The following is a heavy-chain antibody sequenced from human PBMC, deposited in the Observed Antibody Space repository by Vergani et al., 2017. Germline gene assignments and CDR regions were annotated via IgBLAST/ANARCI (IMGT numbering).Heavy chain of an antibody. Sequence: QLQLQESGPGLVKPSETLSLTCTVSGGSISSSSYYWGWIRQPPGKGLEWIGSIYYSGSTYYNPSLKSRVTISVDTSKNQFSLKLSSVTAADTAVYYCARVPNDFWSGYSDAFDIWGQGTMVTVSS. CDR1: GGSISSSSYY. CDR3: ARVPNDFWSGYSDAFDI. J-gene: IGHJ3*02. D-gene: IGHD3-3*01. CDR2: IYYSGST. V-gene: IGHV4-39*07.